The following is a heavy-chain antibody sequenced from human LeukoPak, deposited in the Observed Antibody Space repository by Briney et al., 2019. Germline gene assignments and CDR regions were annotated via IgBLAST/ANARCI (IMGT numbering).Heavy chain of an antibody. CDR1: SGSISSSSYY. CDR3: ARGGVGALFDY. V-gene: IGHV4-39*07. J-gene: IGHJ4*02. CDR2: IYYSGST. Sequence: PSETLSLTCTVSSGSISSSSYYWGWIRQPPGKGLEWIGSIYYSGSTYYNPSLKSRVTISVDTSKNQFSLKLSSVTAADTAVYYCARGGVGALFDYWGQGTLVTVSS. D-gene: IGHD1-26*01.